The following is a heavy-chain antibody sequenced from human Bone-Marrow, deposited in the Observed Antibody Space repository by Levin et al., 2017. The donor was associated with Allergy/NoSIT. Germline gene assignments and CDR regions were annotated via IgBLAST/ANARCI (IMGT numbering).Heavy chain of an antibody. V-gene: IGHV3-7*01. D-gene: IGHD6-19*01. Sequence: GASVKVSCAASGFTFSNYWMRWVRQAPGKGLEWLANINQDGNKKYYVDSVRGRFTISRDNAKNSLFLQMNSLRAEDTAVYYCGSGYTSGYWGQGTLVTVSS. CDR2: INQDGNKK. CDR1: GFTFSNYW. CDR3: GSGYTSGY. J-gene: IGHJ4*02.